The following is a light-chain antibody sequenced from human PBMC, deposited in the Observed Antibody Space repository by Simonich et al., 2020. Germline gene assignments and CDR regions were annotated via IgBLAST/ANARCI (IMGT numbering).Light chain of an antibody. J-gene: IGLJ3*02. V-gene: IGLV3-27*01. Sequence: SYELTQPSSVSVSPGQTARITCSGDVLAKKSARWFQQKPVQATVLVIYKDSERPSVIPVRFSGSSSGTTVTLTISGAQVEDEADYYCYSAADNNLRVFGGGTKLTVL. CDR3: YSAADNNLRV. CDR1: VLAKKS. CDR2: KDS.